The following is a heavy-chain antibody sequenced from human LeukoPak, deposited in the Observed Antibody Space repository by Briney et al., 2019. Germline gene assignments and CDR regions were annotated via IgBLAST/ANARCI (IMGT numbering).Heavy chain of an antibody. CDR2: ISGSAGST. Sequence: GGSLRLSCAASGFTFSSYAMSWVRQAPGKGLEWVSAISGSAGSTYYADSVKGRFTISRDNSKNTLYLQMNSLRAEDTAVYYCAKAPNSYGSSYFYYYYYMDVWGKGTTVTISS. D-gene: IGHD5-18*01. V-gene: IGHV3-23*01. CDR1: GFTFSSYA. CDR3: AKAPNSYGSSYFYYYYYMDV. J-gene: IGHJ6*03.